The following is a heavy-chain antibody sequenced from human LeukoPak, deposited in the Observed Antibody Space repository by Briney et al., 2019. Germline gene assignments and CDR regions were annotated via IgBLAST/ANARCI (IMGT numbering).Heavy chain of an antibody. CDR2: IYSSGTT. CDR3: ARGAAFSGSYSLDF. J-gene: IGHJ4*02. CDR1: GFTVSSNY. V-gene: IGHV3-53*01. Sequence: GGSLRLSCAASGFTVSSNYMSWVRQAPGKGLEWVSVIYSSGTTFYAYSVKGRFTISRDNSKNTLFLQMSGLRDDDTAVYYCARGAAFSGSYSLDFWGQGTLVTVPS. D-gene: IGHD1-26*01.